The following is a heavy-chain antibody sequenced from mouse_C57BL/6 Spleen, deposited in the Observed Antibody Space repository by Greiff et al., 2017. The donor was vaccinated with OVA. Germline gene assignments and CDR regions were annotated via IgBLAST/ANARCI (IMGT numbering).Heavy chain of an antibody. J-gene: IGHJ3*01. Sequence: EVKLEESGEGLVKPGGSLKLSCAASGFTFSSYAMSWVRQTPEKRLEWVAYISSGGDYIYYADTVKGRFTISRDNARNTLYLQMSSLKSEDTAMYYCTRDRNYDYDGGPFAYWGQGTLVTVSA. CDR3: TRDRNYDYDGGPFAY. D-gene: IGHD2-4*01. CDR2: ISSGGDYI. V-gene: IGHV5-9-1*02. CDR1: GFTFSSYA.